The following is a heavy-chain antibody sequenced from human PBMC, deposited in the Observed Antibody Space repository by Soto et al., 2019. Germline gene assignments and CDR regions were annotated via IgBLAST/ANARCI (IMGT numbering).Heavy chain of an antibody. J-gene: IGHJ3*02. V-gene: IGHV3-33*01. D-gene: IGHD1-7*01. CDR3: AADPNWNYSPGLSAFDI. Sequence: GGSLRLSCAASGFTFSSYGMHWVHQAPGKGLEWVAVIWYDGSNKYYADSVKGRFTISRDNSKNTLYLQMNSLRAEDTAVYYCAADPNWNYSPGLSAFDIWGQETMVTVSS. CDR1: GFTFSSYG. CDR2: IWYDGSNK.